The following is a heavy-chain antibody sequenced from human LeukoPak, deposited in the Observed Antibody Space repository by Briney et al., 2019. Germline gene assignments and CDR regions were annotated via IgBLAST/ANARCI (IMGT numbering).Heavy chain of an antibody. Sequence: GESLKISCKGSGYSFTSYWIGWVRQMPGKGLEWMGIIYPGDSDTRYSPSFQGQVTISADKSISTAYLQWSSLKASDTAMYYCARLRCGGDCSYYYYYYGMDVWGTGTSVTVS. CDR3: ARLRCGGDCSYYYYYYGMDV. CDR2: IYPGDSDT. D-gene: IGHD2-21*02. J-gene: IGHJ6*01. V-gene: IGHV5-51*01. CDR1: GYSFTSYW.